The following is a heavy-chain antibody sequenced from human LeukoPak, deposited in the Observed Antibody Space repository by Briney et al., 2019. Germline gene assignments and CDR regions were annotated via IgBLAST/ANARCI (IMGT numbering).Heavy chain of an antibody. CDR1: GGSFSGYY. CDR3: ARTINYDFWSGYYT. D-gene: IGHD3-3*01. V-gene: IGHV4-34*01. Sequence: SETLSLTCAVYGGSFSGYYWSWIRQPPGKGLEWIGEINHSGSTNYNPSLKSRVTISVDTSKNQFSLKLISVTAADTAVYYCARTINYDFWSGYYTWGQGTLVTVSS. J-gene: IGHJ5*02. CDR2: INHSGST.